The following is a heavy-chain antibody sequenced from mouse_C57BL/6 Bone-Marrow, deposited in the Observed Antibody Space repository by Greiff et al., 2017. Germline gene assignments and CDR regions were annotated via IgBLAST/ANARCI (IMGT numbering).Heavy chain of an antibody. Sequence: VQLVESGAELARPGASVKLSCKASGYTFTSYGISWVKQRTGQGLEWIGEIYPRSGNTYYNEKFKGKATLTADQSSSTAYMELLSLTSEDSAVYFCARREGWLLDYWGQGTTLTVSS. D-gene: IGHD2-3*01. J-gene: IGHJ2*01. CDR1: GYTFTSYG. V-gene: IGHV1-81*01. CDR2: IYPRSGNT. CDR3: ARREGWLLDY.